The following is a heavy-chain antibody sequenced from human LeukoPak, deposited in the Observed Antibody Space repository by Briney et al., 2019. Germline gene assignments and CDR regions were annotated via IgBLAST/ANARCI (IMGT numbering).Heavy chain of an antibody. J-gene: IGHJ4*02. V-gene: IGHV3-7*03. Sequence: GGSLRLSCAASGFTFSDYWMTWVRQVPGKGLEWVANVGGGGSEKNYVDSVKGRFTISRDNAKKSLYLEMNSLRAEDTALYYCAKVGAWELQRVFENWGQGTLVTVSS. CDR2: VGGGGSEK. CDR1: GFTFSDYW. D-gene: IGHD1-26*01. CDR3: AKVGAWELQRVFEN.